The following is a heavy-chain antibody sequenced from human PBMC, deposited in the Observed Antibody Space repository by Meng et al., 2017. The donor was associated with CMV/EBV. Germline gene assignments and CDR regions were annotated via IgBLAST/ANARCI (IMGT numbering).Heavy chain of an antibody. CDR3: AATQPGYRHYYYGMDV. V-gene: IGHV4-39*06. Sequence: SETLSLTCTVSGGSISSSSYYWGWIRQPPGKGLEWIGSIYYSGSTYYNPSLKSRVTISVDTSKNQFPLKLSSVTAADTAVYYCAATQPGYRHYYYGMDVWGQGTTVTVSS. D-gene: IGHD5-12*01. J-gene: IGHJ6*02. CDR2: IYYSGST. CDR1: GGSISSSSYY.